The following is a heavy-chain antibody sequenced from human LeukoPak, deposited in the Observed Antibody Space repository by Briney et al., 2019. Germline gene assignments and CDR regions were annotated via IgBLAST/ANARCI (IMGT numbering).Heavy chain of an antibody. CDR1: GFTFSSYG. J-gene: IGHJ4*02. CDR3: AKFAYSDSSGYY. Sequence: GGSLRLSCAASGFTFSSYGMHWVRQAPGKGLEWVAVISYDGSNKYYADSVKGRFTISRDNSKNTLYLQMNSLRAEDTAVYYRAKFAYSDSSGYYWGQGTLVTVSS. D-gene: IGHD3-22*01. V-gene: IGHV3-30*18. CDR2: ISYDGSNK.